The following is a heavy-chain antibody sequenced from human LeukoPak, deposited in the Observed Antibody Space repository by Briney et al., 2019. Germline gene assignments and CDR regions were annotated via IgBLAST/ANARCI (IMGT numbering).Heavy chain of an antibody. CDR2: IYTSGST. D-gene: IGHD5-12*01. CDR3: ARGILGYSGYDLVRRHREYYYYGMDV. J-gene: IGHJ6*02. CDR1: GGSISSYY. Sequence: SETLSLTCTVSGGSISSYYWSWIRQPAGKGLEWIGRIYTSGSTNYNPSLKSRVTMSVDTSKNQFSLKLCPVTAADTAVYYCARGILGYSGYDLVRRHREYYYYGMDVWGQGTTVTVSS. V-gene: IGHV4-4*07.